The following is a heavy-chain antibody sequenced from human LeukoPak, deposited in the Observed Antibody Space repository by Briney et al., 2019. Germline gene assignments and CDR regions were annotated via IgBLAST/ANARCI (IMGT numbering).Heavy chain of an antibody. CDR1: GGSISSYY. D-gene: IGHD5-18*01. CDR2: IYTSGST. J-gene: IGHJ5*02. V-gene: IGHV4-4*07. Sequence: SETLSLTCTVSGGSISSYYWSWIRQPAGKGLEWIGRIYTSGSTNYNPSLKSRVTMSVDTSKNQFSLKLSSVTAADTAVYYCARHAGLRGYSYGYPRPPTSNNWFDPWGQGTLVTVSS. CDR3: ARHAGLRGYSYGYPRPPTSNNWFDP.